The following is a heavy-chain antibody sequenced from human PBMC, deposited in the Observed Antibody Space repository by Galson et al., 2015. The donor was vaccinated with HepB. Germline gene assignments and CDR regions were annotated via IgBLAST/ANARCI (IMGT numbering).Heavy chain of an antibody. CDR2: VHYTGTT. J-gene: IGHJ4*02. CDR3: ARERTYCSGGSCDFAFDY. CDR1: GGFISTYY. Sequence: ATLSLTCTVSGGFISTYYWGWIRQPPGKTLEWIGYVHYTGTTNYSPSLKSRVTVSLDMSKNQFFLKLNSVTAADTAVYYCARERTYCSGGSCDFAFDYWGRGMLVTVSS. V-gene: IGHV4-59*01. D-gene: IGHD2-15*01.